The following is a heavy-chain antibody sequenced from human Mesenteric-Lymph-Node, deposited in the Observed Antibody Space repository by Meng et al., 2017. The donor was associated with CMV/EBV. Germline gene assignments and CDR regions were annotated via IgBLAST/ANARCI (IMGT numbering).Heavy chain of an antibody. D-gene: IGHD3-10*01. CDR2: ISDGGTTE. V-gene: IGHV3-30*04. Sequence: GESLKISCVASGFSFRNYVMNWVRQTPGKGLDWVAVISDGGTTEFYAHSLKGRFTISRDNSKNTLYLQMDNLRDADTAIYYCARENYFRSGTYSTLGAFDYWGRGTLVTVSS. CDR1: GFSFRNYV. J-gene: IGHJ4*01. CDR3: ARENYFRSGTYSTLGAFDY.